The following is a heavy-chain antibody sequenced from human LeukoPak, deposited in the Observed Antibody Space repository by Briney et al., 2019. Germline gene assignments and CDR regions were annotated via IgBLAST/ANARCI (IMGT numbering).Heavy chain of an antibody. V-gene: IGHV4-31*03. CDR2: IYYSGST. CDR1: GGSISSGGYY. J-gene: IGHJ3*02. CDR3: ARAPRGGAFDI. Sequence: SQTLSLTCTVSGGSISSGGYYCSWIRQHPGKGLEWIGYIYYSGSTYYNPPLKSRVTISVDTSKNQFSLKLSSVTAADTAVYYCARAPRGGAFDIWGQGTMVTVSS.